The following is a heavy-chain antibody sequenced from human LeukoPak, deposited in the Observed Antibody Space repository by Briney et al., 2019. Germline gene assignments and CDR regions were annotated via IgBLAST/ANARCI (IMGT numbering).Heavy chain of an antibody. V-gene: IGHV3-48*01. CDR3: ARAVLEWFTN. J-gene: IGHJ4*02. CDR1: GFPFSSFS. Sequence: GGSLRLSCAASGFPFSSFSMNWVRQAPGKGLEWISYISSSGSTIYYADSVKGRFTISRDNAKSSLYLQMNSLRAEDTAVYYCARAVLEWFTNWGQGTLVTVSS. CDR2: ISSSGSTI. D-gene: IGHD3-3*01.